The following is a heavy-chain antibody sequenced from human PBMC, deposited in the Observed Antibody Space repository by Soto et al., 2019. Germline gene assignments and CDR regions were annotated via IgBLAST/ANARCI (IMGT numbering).Heavy chain of an antibody. CDR3: ARHVDSTRAYYFDY. CDR2: MNPNSGNT. D-gene: IGHD5-18*01. V-gene: IGHV1-8*01. CDR1: GYTFTSYD. J-gene: IGHJ4*02. Sequence: ASVKVSCKTSGYTFTSYDINWVRQATGQGLEWMGRMNPNSGNTDYARKFQGRVTMTRDTSISTAYMELSSLTSEDTAVYYCARHVDSTRAYYFDYWGQGTLVTVSS.